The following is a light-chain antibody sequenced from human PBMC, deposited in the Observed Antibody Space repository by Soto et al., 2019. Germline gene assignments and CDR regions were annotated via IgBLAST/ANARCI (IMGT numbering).Light chain of an antibody. CDR1: QSVSSK. V-gene: IGKV3-15*01. Sequence: EILMTQSPATLSVSPGERVSLSCRASQSVSSKLAWYQQKPGQAPSLLIYRTSTRVIGIPARFSGSGSGTDFTLTISSLEPEDFAVYYCQQRSNWPRTFGQGTKVDIK. CDR2: RTS. J-gene: IGKJ1*01. CDR3: QQRSNWPRT.